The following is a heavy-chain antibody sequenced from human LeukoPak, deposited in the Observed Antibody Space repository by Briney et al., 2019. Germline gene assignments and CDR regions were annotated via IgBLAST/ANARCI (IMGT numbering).Heavy chain of an antibody. D-gene: IGHD3-22*01. CDR1: GFTFSDYY. CDR3: ARDRAYYDSSGSPPNYMDV. Sequence: PGGSLRLSCAASGFTFSDYYMSWIRQAPGKGLEWVSYISSSGSTIYYADSVKGRFTISRDNAKNSLYLQMNSLRAEDTAVYYCARDRAYYDSSGSPPNYMDVWGKGTTVTVSS. V-gene: IGHV3-11*04. CDR2: ISSSGSTI. J-gene: IGHJ6*03.